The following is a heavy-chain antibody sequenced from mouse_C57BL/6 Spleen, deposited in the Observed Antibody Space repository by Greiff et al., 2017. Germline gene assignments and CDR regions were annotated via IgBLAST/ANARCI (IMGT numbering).Heavy chain of an antibody. V-gene: IGHV1-81*01. CDR2: IYPRSGNT. J-gene: IGHJ1*03. D-gene: IGHD1-1*01. Sequence: QVHVKQSGAELARPGASVKLSCKASGYTFTSYGISWVKQRTGQGLEWIGEIYPRSGNTYYNEKFKGKATLTADKSSSTAYMELRSLTSEDSAVYFCARRFYGSSSWYFDVWGTGTTVTVSS. CDR1: GYTFTSYG. CDR3: ARRFYGSSSWYFDV.